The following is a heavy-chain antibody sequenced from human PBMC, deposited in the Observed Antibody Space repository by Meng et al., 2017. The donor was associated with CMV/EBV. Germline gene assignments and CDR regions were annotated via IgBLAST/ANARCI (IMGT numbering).Heavy chain of an antibody. Sequence: GESLKISCAASGFTFSSYAMHWVRQAPGKGLEWVAVISCDGSNKYYADSVKGRFTISRDNSKNTLYLQMNSLRAEDTAVYYCARDDNQIAGLDYWGQGTLVTVSS. V-gene: IGHV3-30*04. J-gene: IGHJ4*02. D-gene: IGHD6-13*01. CDR2: ISCDGSNK. CDR3: ARDDNQIAGLDY. CDR1: GFTFSSYA.